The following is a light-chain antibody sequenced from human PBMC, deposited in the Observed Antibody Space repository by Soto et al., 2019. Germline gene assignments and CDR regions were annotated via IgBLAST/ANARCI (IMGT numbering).Light chain of an antibody. Sequence: EIVLTQSPGIVSLSPGERATLSCRASQSVSSSDLAWYQQKAGQAPRLLIYGASSRATGIPDRFSGSGSGTDFTLTISRLEPEDFAVYYCQQYGSSPRTFGQGTKLEIK. CDR1: QSVSSSD. J-gene: IGKJ1*01. CDR3: QQYGSSPRT. CDR2: GAS. V-gene: IGKV3-20*01.